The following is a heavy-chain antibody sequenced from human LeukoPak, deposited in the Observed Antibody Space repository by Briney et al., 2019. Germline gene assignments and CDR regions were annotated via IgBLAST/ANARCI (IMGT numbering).Heavy chain of an antibody. D-gene: IGHD4-17*01. CDR3: ASEGSYDSDYGIDY. CDR1: GGTFISYA. V-gene: IGHV1-69*13. Sequence: SVKVSCTASGGTFISYAISWVRQAPGQGLEWMGGIIPIFGTANYAQKFQGRVTITADESTSTAYMELSSLRSEDTAVYYCASEGSYDSDYGIDYWGQGTLVTVSS. CDR2: IIPIFGTA. J-gene: IGHJ4*02.